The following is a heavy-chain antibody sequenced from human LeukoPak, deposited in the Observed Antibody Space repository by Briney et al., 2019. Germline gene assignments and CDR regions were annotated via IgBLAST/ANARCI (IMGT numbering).Heavy chain of an antibody. Sequence: SETLSLTCTVSGGSISSYYWSWIRQPPGKGLEWIGSIYHSGSTYYNPSLKSRVTISVDTSKNQFSLKLSSVTAADTAVYYCARALSFGEVACYYMDVWGKGTTVTVSS. CDR2: IYHSGST. D-gene: IGHD3-10*01. CDR3: ARALSFGEVACYYMDV. V-gene: IGHV4-38-2*02. J-gene: IGHJ6*03. CDR1: GGSISSYY.